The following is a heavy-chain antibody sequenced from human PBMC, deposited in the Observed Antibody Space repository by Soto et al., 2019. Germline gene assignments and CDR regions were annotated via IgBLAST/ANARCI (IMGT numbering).Heavy chain of an antibody. CDR2: IYNSGST. CDR3: ARTTYRLNSGTVLHYFDS. V-gene: IGHV4-4*09. J-gene: IGHJ4*02. CDR1: GASIGSTY. Sequence: SETLSLTCSVSGASIGSTYWSWIRQPPGKGLEWIGYIYNSGSTNLNPSLKSRVTISVDTSKNQLSLNLSSVTAADTAVYYCARTTYRLNSGTVLHYFDSWGQGTPVTVSS. D-gene: IGHD1-1*01.